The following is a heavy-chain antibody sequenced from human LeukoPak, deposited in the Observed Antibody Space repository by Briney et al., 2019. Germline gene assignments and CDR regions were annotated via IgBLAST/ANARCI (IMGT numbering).Heavy chain of an antibody. Sequence: ASVKVSCKASGYTFTSYGISWVRQAPGQGREWMGWISAYNGNTNYAQKLQGRVTMTTDTSTSTAYMELRSLRSDDTAVYYCARSDPRASAFDIWGQGTMVTVSS. CDR1: GYTFTSYG. CDR3: ARSDPRASAFDI. V-gene: IGHV1-18*01. J-gene: IGHJ3*02. CDR2: ISAYNGNT.